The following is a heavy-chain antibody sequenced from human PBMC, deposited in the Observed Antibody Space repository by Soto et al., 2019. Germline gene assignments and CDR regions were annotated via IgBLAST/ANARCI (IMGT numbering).Heavy chain of an antibody. Sequence: SLRLSCPGSGFTFCSYAMSGFCQAPGKGLEWVSAISGSGGSTYYADSVKGRFTISRDNSKNTLYLQMNSLRAEDTAVYYCAKDHHASYYYYYYGMDVWGQGTTVTVS. J-gene: IGHJ6*02. V-gene: IGHV3-23*01. CDR2: ISGSGGST. CDR1: GFTFCSYA. CDR3: AKDHHASYYYYYYGMDV.